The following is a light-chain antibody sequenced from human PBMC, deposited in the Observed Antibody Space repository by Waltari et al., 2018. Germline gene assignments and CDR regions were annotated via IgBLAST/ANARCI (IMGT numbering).Light chain of an antibody. CDR3: LQHSGYPIT. CDR2: TAS. Sequence: DIQMTPSPSAMSASVGDRVTITCRASQGIRNYLAWFQQKPGNAPKRLIYTASSLQSGVPSRFSGSGSGTEFTLTISSLQPEDFATYYCLQHSGYPITFGGGTKVEIK. V-gene: IGKV1-17*03. J-gene: IGKJ4*01. CDR1: QGIRNY.